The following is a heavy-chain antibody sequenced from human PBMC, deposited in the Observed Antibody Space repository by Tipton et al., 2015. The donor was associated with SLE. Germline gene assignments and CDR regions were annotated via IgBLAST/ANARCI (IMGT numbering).Heavy chain of an antibody. V-gene: IGHV4-34*01. CDR3: ARRCGMGLYR. D-gene: IGHD3-3*01. Sequence: TLSLTCVVYGGSFSDYYWTWIRQPPGKGLKWIGEINHSGSTKYNPSLKSRVTMSVDTSKNQFSLRLNSVTAADTAVYYCARRCGMGLYRWGQGTLVTVSS. CDR2: INHSGST. CDR1: GGSFSDYY. J-gene: IGHJ4*02.